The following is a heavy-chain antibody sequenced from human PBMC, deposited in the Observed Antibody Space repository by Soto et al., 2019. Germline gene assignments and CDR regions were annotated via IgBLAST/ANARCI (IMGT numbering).Heavy chain of an antibody. CDR2: INPSGGST. V-gene: IGHV1-46*01. D-gene: IGHD2-2*01. J-gene: IGHJ4*02. Sequence: QVQLVQSGAEVKKPGASVKVSCKASGYTFTSYYMHWVRQAPGQGLEWMGLINPSGGSTSYAQKFQGRGTMTRDTSTSTVYMELSSLRSEDTAVYYGARDGSRGGYCMSTGCSGSIDFWGQGTLVTVSS. CDR1: GYTFTSYY. CDR3: ARDGSRGGYCMSTGCSGSIDF.